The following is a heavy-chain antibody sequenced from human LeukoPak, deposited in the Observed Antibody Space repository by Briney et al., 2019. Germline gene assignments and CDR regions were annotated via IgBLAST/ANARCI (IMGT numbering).Heavy chain of an antibody. J-gene: IGHJ3*02. V-gene: IGHV1-18*01. Sequence: ASVKVSCKASGYTFTSYGISWVRQAPGQGLEWMGWISAYNGNTNYAQKLQGRVTMTTDTSTSTAYTELRSLRSDDTAVYYCARDLPMARGVIGAFDIWGQGTMVTVSS. CDR3: ARDLPMARGVIGAFDI. CDR1: GYTFTSYG. D-gene: IGHD3-10*01. CDR2: ISAYNGNT.